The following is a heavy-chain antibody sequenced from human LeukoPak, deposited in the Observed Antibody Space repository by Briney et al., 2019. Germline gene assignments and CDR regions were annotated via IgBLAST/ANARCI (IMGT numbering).Heavy chain of an antibody. J-gene: IGHJ6*02. CDR3: ARDSAWFGELWSYYGMDV. CDR1: GGSISSSNW. Sequence: PSGTLSLTCAVSGGSISSSNWWSWVRQPPGKGLEWIGEIYHSGSTNYNPSLKSRVTISVDKSKNQFSLKLSSVTAADTAVYYCARDSAWFGELWSYYGMDVWGQGTTVTVSS. D-gene: IGHD3-10*01. CDR2: IYHSGST. V-gene: IGHV4-4*02.